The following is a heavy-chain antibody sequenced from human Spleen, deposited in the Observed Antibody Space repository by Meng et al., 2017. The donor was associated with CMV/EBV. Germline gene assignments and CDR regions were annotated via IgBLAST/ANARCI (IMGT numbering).Heavy chain of an antibody. CDR1: GGSFSGYY. V-gene: IGHV4-34*01. CDR3: ARGRVIFGVVITTYYYYGMDV. D-gene: IGHD3-3*01. Sequence: SETLSLTCAVYGGSFSGYYWSWIRQPPGKGLEWIGEINHSGSTNYNPSLKSRVTISVDTSKNQFSLKLSSVTAADTAEYYCARGRVIFGVVITTYYYYGMDVWGQGTTVTVSS. J-gene: IGHJ6*02. CDR2: INHSGST.